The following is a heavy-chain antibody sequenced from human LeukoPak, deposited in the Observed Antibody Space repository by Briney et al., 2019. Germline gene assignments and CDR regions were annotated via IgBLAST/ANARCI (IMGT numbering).Heavy chain of an antibody. CDR1: GGSVSSGGYY. Sequence: SQTLSLTCTVSGGSVSSGGYYWSWIRQHPGKGLEWIGYIYYSGSTYYNPSLKSRITISVDTSKNQFSLKLSSVTAADTAVYYCARGTGTAMVHRYYGMDVWGQGTTVTVSS. CDR3: ARGTGTAMVHRYYGMDV. D-gene: IGHD5-18*01. J-gene: IGHJ6*02. V-gene: IGHV4-31*03. CDR2: IYYSGST.